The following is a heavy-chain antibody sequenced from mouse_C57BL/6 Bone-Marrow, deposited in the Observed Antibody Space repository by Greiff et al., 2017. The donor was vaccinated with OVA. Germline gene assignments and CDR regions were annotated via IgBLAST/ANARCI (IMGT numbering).Heavy chain of an antibody. V-gene: IGHV1-69*01. D-gene: IGHD2-1*01. Sequence: QVQLQQPGAELVMPGASVKLSCKASGYTFTSYWMHWVKQRPGQGLEWIGELDPSDSSTNYNQKFKGKSTLTVDKSSSTAYMQLSSLTSEDSAVYYCAKIYSGAMDYWGQGTSVTVSS. CDR3: AKIYSGAMDY. CDR2: LDPSDSST. J-gene: IGHJ4*01. CDR1: GYTFTSYW.